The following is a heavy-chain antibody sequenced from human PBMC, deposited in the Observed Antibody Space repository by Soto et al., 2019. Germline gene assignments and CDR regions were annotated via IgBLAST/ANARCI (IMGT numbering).Heavy chain of an antibody. CDR3: SRGYPPRDQLGNLPGAF. CDR2: INPSGGST. V-gene: IGHV1-46*03. D-gene: IGHD1-1*01. Sequence: ASVKVCCKASGYTFTSYYIQWLRQAPGQGLEWMGIINPSGGSTNYAQKFQGRVTMTRDTSTSTVYMELSSLRSEDTAIYYCSRGYPPRDQLGNLPGAFWGQGTLVTVSS. CDR1: GYTFTSYY. J-gene: IGHJ4*02.